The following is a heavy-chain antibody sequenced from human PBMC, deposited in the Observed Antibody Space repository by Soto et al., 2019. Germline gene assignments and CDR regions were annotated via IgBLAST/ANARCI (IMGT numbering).Heavy chain of an antibody. CDR2: MNPNSGNT. D-gene: IGHD3-22*01. CDR1: GYTFTSYD. CDR3: ARGGPSGYHDFDY. V-gene: IGHV1-8*01. Sequence: ASVKVSCKASGYTFTSYDINWVRQAAGEGLEWMGWMNPNSGNTGDAQKFQGRVTMTRNTSISTAYMELSSLRSEDTAVYSCARGGPSGYHDFDYWGQGTLVTVSS. J-gene: IGHJ4*02.